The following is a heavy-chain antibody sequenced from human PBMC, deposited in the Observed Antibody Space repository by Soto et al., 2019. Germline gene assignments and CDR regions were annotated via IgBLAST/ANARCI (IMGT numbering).Heavy chain of an antibody. Sequence: PSETLSLTCTVSGGSISSSSYFWGWIRQPPGKGLEWIGSMYYSGTTYYNPSLKSRVTISVDTSKNQFSLKLSSVTAADTAVYYCARVPGPWGQGTLVTVSS. V-gene: IGHV4-39*02. CDR1: GGSISSSSYF. CDR3: ARVPGP. J-gene: IGHJ5*02. CDR2: MYYSGTT.